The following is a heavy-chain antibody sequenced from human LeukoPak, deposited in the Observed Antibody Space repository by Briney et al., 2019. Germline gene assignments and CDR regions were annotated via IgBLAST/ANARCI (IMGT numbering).Heavy chain of an antibody. J-gene: IGHJ4*02. CDR1: GFTFSSYS. D-gene: IGHD6-19*01. CDR3: ARSEAVENLDY. Sequence: PGGSLRLSCAASGFTFSSYSMNWVRQAPGKGLEWVSYISSSSSTIYYADSVKGRFTISRDNAKNSLYLQMNSLRAEDTAVYYCARSEAVENLDYWGQGTLVTVSS. V-gene: IGHV3-48*01. CDR2: ISSSSSTI.